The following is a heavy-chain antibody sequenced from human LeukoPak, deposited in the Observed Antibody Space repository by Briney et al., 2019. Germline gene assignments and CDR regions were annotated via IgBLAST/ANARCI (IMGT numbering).Heavy chain of an antibody. J-gene: IGHJ4*02. CDR1: GFTFSSYA. V-gene: IGHV3-23*01. CDR3: AKRARYCSSTSCYIEKGHPFDY. CDR2: ISGSGGST. Sequence: PAGGSLRLSCAASGFTFSSYAMSWVRQAPGKGLEWVSAISGSGGSTYYADSVKGRFTISRDNSKNTLYLQMNSLRAEDTAVYYCAKRARYCSSTSCYIEKGHPFDYWGQGTLVTVSS. D-gene: IGHD2-2*02.